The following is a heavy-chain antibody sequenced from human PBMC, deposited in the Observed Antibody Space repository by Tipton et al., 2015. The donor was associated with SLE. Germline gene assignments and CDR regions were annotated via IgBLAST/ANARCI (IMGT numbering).Heavy chain of an antibody. CDR2: IKQDGSKT. CDR1: GFTLSDYW. D-gene: IGHD2-2*01. J-gene: IGHJ4*02. V-gene: IGHV3-7*01. CDR3: ARGLGSGYCSSTSCEGDY. Sequence: SLRLFCAASGFTLSDYWMNWLRQTPGKGLEWVANIKQDGSKTYYVDSVKGRFTISRDNAKNSLYLQMSSLRAEDTAVYYCARGLGSGYCSSTSCEGDYWGQGTLVTVSS.